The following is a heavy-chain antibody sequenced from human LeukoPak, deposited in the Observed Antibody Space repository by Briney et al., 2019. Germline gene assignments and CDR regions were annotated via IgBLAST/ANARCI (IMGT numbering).Heavy chain of an antibody. CDR2: INAVNGNT. J-gene: IGHJ5*01. Sequence: ASVKDSCKASGYTFTSYVMHWVRQAPGQRLEWMGWINAVNGNTKYSQKFQGRVTITRDTSASTAYMELSSLRSEDTAVYYCASVVYSSGWFDSWGQGTLVTVSS. CDR3: ASVVYSSGWFDS. V-gene: IGHV1-3*01. D-gene: IGHD6-19*01. CDR1: GYTFTSYV.